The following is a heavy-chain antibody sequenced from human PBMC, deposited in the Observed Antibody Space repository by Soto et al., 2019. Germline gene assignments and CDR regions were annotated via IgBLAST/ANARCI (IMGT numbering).Heavy chain of an antibody. V-gene: IGHV2-5*02. CDR2: IYWADDK. CDR1: GVSITGSGEG. D-gene: IGHD6-19*01. J-gene: IGHJ4*02. CDR3: AHGDVQLLATFHYLDS. Sequence: SGPTLANPTQTLTLTCTFSGVSITGSGEGVGWIRLPPGEALEWLALIYWADDKRYSPSLRNRLTITLDNSKDQVILTMTDMGPADTATYYCAHGDVQLLATFHYLDSWGQGTQVTVSS.